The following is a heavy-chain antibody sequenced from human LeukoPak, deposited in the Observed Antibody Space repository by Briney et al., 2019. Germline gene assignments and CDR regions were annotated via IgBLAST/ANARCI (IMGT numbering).Heavy chain of an antibody. Sequence: GGSLRLSCAASGFTVSSNYMTWVRQAPGKGLEWVSFIYSDNTHYSDSVKGRFTISRDNSKNTLYLQMNSLRAEDTAVYYCARRAGAYSHPYDYWGQGTLVTVSS. J-gene: IGHJ4*02. CDR1: GFTVSSNY. CDR3: ARRAGAYSHPYDY. CDR2: IYSDNT. V-gene: IGHV3-53*01. D-gene: IGHD4/OR15-4a*01.